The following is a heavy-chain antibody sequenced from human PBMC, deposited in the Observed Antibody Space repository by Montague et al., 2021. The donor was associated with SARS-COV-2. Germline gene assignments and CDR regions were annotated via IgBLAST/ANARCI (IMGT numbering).Heavy chain of an antibody. CDR2: ISDSGST. CDR1: GGSISSFY. Sequence: SETLSLTCTVSGGSISSFYWRWFRQPPGKGLEWIGYISDSGSTNYNPSLTRRVTMSVDTSKDQFSLKVNSVTAADTAVYYCARHYSATLPAVYWGQGTLVTVSS. V-gene: IGHV4-59*08. CDR3: ARHYSATLPAVY. J-gene: IGHJ4*02. D-gene: IGHD2-15*01.